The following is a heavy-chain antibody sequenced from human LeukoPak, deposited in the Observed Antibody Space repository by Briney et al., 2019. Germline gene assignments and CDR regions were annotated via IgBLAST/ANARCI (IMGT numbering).Heavy chain of an antibody. J-gene: IGHJ4*02. Sequence: GGSLRLSCAASGFTVSSNYMSWVRQAPGKGLEWVSVNYSGGSTYYADSVKGRFTISRDNSKNTVYLQMNSLRVEDTAVYYCVFEVAGVDYWGQGTLVTVSS. V-gene: IGHV3-53*01. CDR1: GFTVSSNY. D-gene: IGHD2-21*01. CDR2: NYSGGST. CDR3: VFEVAGVDY.